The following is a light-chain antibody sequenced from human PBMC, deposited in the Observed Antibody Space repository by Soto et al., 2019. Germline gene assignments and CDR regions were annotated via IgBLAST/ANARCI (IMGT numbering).Light chain of an antibody. CDR2: AAS. CDR3: QQYGSSLTWT. J-gene: IGKJ1*01. CDR1: QSVSSYY. Sequence: EIVLTQSPGTLSLSPGERATLSCRASQSVSSYYLAWYQQKPGQAPRLLIYAASSRATGIPDRFSGRGSGTDFTLTIGRLEPEDFAVYYGQQYGSSLTWTFGQGTKVDIK. V-gene: IGKV3-20*01.